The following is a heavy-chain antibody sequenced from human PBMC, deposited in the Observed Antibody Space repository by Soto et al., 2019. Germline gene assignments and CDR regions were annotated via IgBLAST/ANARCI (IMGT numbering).Heavy chain of an antibody. CDR1: GFTFSSYA. D-gene: IGHD2-15*01. Sequence: QVQLVESGGGVVQPGRSLRLSCAASGFTFSSYAMHWVRQAPGKGLEWVAVISYDGSNKYYADSVKGRFTISRDNSKNTLYLPMNSPRAEDTAVYYCAREQGGSCYSDLGYWGQGTLVTVSS. CDR2: ISYDGSNK. CDR3: AREQGGSCYSDLGY. J-gene: IGHJ4*02. V-gene: IGHV3-30-3*01.